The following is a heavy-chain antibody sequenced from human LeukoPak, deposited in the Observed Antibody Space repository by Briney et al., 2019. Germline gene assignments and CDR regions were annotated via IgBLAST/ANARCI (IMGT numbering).Heavy chain of an antibody. J-gene: IGHJ5*02. CDR1: GDSISSYY. CDR2: MYVSGST. CDR3: ARDMVRGVKAYLSWFDP. D-gene: IGHD3-10*01. Sequence: SETLSLTCTVSGDSISSYYWSWIRQPAGKGLEWIGRMYVSGSTNYNPSLKSRVTMSVDTSKNHFSLKMTSVTAADTAFYYCARDMVRGVKAYLSWFDPWGQGILVTVST. V-gene: IGHV4-4*07.